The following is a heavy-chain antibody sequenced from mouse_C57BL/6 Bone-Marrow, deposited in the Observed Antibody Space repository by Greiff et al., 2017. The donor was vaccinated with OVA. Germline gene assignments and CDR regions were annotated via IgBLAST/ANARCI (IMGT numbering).Heavy chain of an antibody. CDR2: IDPENGDT. V-gene: IGHV14-4*01. CDR1: GFNIKDDY. J-gene: IGHJ3*01. D-gene: IGHD4-1*01. CDR3: APNRNGFAY. Sequence: EVQLLESGAELVRPGASVKLSCTASGFNIKDDYMHWVKQRPEQGLEWIGWIDPENGDTEYAPKFQGKATITADTSSNTAYLQLSSLTSEDTAVYYCAPNRNGFAYWGQGTLVTVSA.